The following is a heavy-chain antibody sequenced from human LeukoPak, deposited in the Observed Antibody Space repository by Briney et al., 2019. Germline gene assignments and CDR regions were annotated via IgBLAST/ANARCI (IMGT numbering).Heavy chain of an antibody. CDR1: GFTFTGYY. CDR2: INPNSGGT. J-gene: IGHJ4*02. Sequence: ASVKVSCKASGFTFTGYYMHWVRQAPGQGLEGMGWINPNSGGTNYAQKFQGRVTMTRDTSITTAYMELSRLRSDDTALYYCARVGGGGGYYAFDYWGQGTLVTVSS. CDR3: ARVGGGGGYYAFDY. V-gene: IGHV1-2*02. D-gene: IGHD1-26*01.